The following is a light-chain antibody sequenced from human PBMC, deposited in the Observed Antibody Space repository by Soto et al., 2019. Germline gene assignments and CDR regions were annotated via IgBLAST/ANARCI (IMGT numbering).Light chain of an antibody. CDR1: SSDIGYYDY. Sequence: QAVVTQPASVSGSPGQSITISCTGTSSDIGYYDYVSWYQHHSGKAPKLIIYEVNSRPSGVSNRFSGSKSVNTASLTISGLQAEDEADYFCSSHSSSSAYYVFGTGTKLTVL. CDR3: SSHSSSSAYYV. V-gene: IGLV2-14*01. CDR2: EVN. J-gene: IGLJ1*01.